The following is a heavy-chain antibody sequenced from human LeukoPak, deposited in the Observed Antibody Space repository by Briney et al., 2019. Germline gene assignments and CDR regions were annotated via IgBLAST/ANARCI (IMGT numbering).Heavy chain of an antibody. J-gene: IGHJ4*02. CDR2: VNPDENTK. D-gene: IGHD2-8*02. V-gene: IGHV3-7*03. CDR1: GFTFSSYW. CDR3: ARGCTGDWSL. Sequence: GGSLRLSCAASGFTFSSYWMSWVRRAPGKGLEWVANVNPDENTKLYMDSVKGRFTISRDNAKRSLYLQMTSLRVEDTAVYYCARGCTGDWSLGGQGALVTVSS.